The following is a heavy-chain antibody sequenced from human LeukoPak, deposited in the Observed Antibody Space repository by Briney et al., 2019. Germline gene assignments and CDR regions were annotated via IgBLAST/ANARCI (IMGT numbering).Heavy chain of an antibody. CDR1: GFTFSTYW. D-gene: IGHD4-23*01. J-gene: IGHJ3*02. CDR3: AKDYGGNYYGAFDI. Sequence: PGGSLRLSCAASGFTFSTYWMHWVRQAPGKGLEWVSGINWNGGSTGYADSVKGRFTISRDNAKNSLYLQMNSLRAEDTALYYCAKDYGGNYYGAFDIWGQGTMVTVSS. V-gene: IGHV3-20*04. CDR2: INWNGGST.